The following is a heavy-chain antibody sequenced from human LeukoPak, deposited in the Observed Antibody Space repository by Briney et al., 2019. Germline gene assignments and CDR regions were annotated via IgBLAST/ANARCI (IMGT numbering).Heavy chain of an antibody. J-gene: IGHJ4*02. D-gene: IGHD4-17*01. CDR2: IKSKTDGGTT. V-gene: IGHV3-15*01. CDR1: GFIFSNAW. CDR3: TTVSDGDYLDY. Sequence: GGSLRLSCAASGFIFSNAWMSRVRQAPGKGLEWVGRIKSKTDGGTTDYAAPAKGRITISRDDSKNTLYLQMNSLKTEDTAVYYCTTVSDGDYLDYWGQGTLVTVSS.